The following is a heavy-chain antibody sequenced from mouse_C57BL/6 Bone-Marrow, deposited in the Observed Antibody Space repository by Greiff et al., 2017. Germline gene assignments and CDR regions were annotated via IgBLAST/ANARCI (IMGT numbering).Heavy chain of an antibody. V-gene: IGHV1-50*01. Sequence: VQLQQPGAELVKPGASVKLSCKASGYTFTSYWMQWVKQRPGQGLEWIGEIDPSDSYTNYNQKFKGKATLTVDTSSSTAYMQLSSLTSEDSAVYYCAYSNPFAYWGQGTLVTVSA. CDR1: GYTFTSYW. J-gene: IGHJ3*01. D-gene: IGHD2-5*01. CDR3: AYSNPFAY. CDR2: IDPSDSYT.